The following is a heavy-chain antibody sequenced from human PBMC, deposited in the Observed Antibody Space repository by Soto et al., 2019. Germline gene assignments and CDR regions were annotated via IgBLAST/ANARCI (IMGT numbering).Heavy chain of an antibody. Sequence: EVQLLESGGGLVQPGGSLRLSCAASGFTFSSYDRSWVRQAPGKGLEWVSVISGSGGSTYYADSVKGRFTISRDNSKNTLYLQMNSLRSEYTAVYYCAKDRPIFYDSSGYYSFGYWGQGTLVTVSS. CDR3: AKDRPIFYDSSGYYSFGY. D-gene: IGHD3-22*01. CDR1: GFTFSSYD. CDR2: ISGSGGST. V-gene: IGHV3-23*01. J-gene: IGHJ4*02.